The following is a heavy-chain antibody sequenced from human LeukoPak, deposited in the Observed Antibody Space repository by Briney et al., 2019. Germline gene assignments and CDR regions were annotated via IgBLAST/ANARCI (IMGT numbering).Heavy chain of an antibody. D-gene: IGHD2-2*02. CDR2: INPNSGGT. Sequence: ASVKVSCKASGYTFTGYYMHWVRQAPGQGLECMGWINPNSGGTNYAQKFQGRVTINRDTSISTAYMEVSRLRSDDTAVYYCARTRVVPAAIGGGNWFDPWGQGTLVTVSS. CDR1: GYTFTGYY. V-gene: IGHV1-2*02. CDR3: ARTRVVPAAIGGGNWFDP. J-gene: IGHJ5*02.